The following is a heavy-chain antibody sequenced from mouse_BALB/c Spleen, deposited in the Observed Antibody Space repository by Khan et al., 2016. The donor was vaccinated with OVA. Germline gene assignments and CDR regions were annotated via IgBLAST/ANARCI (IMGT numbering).Heavy chain of an antibody. Sequence: EVQLQESGPGLVKPSQSLSLTCTVTGYSITSNYAWNWLRQFPGNKLEWMGYISYSGSTRYNPSLKSRISITRDTSKNQFFLQLHSVTTEDTATYVCARGNYYVYAMDYWGQGTSVTVSS. CDR2: ISYSGST. D-gene: IGHD1-1*01. J-gene: IGHJ4*01. CDR3: ARGNYYVYAMDY. CDR1: GYSITSNYA. V-gene: IGHV3-2*02.